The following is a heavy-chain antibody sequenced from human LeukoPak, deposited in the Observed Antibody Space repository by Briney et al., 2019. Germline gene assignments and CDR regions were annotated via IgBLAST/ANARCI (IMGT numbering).Heavy chain of an antibody. D-gene: IGHD1-26*01. Sequence: ASLKASCRASGYTFHTYDITWVRQAPGQGLEWMGWIRSQNGATNYAQKLQGRVTMTTDASTTTLQMEMRSLRADDTAVYYCGEVGRSRSPGAFDIWGQGTMVIVSA. CDR1: GYTFHTYD. J-gene: IGHJ3*02. V-gene: IGHV1-18*01. CDR2: IRSQNGAT. CDR3: GEVGRSRSPGAFDI.